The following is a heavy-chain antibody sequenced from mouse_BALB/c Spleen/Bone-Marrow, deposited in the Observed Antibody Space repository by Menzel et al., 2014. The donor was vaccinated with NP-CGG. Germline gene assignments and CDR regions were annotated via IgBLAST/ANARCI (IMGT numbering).Heavy chain of an antibody. CDR3: ARKGTGNFDY. CDR1: GYSFTGYY. V-gene: IGHV1S34*01. D-gene: IGHD4-1*01. CDR2: ISCYNGAT. J-gene: IGHJ2*01. Sequence: LVKTGASVKISCKASGYSFTGYYMHWVKQSHGESLEWIGYISCYNGATSYNQEFKGKATFTVDTSSSTAYMQFNSLTSEDSAVYYCARKGTGNFDYWGQGTTLTVSS.